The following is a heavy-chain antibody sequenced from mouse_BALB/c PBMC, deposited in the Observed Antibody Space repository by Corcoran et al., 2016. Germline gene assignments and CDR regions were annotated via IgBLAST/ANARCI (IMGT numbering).Heavy chain of an antibody. CDR2: INTYTGEP. CDR3: ARVYRYDVSYAMDY. D-gene: IGHD2-14*01. Sequence: QIQLVQSGPELKKPGETVKISCKASGYTFTNYGMNWVKQAPGKGLKWMGWINTYTGEPTYADDFKGRFAFSLETSASTAYLQINNLKNEDTATYCCARVYRYDVSYAMDYWGQGTSVTVSA. J-gene: IGHJ4*01. V-gene: IGHV9-3-1*01. CDR1: GYTFTNYG.